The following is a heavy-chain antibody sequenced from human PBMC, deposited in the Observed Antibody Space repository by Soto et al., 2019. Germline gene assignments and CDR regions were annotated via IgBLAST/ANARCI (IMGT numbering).Heavy chain of an antibody. D-gene: IGHD5-12*01. J-gene: IGHJ4*02. V-gene: IGHV3-23*01. CDR3: AKDAVYNDGLWLVAN. CDR1: GFSFSRYA. Sequence: EVQLLESGGGLVQPGGSLRLSCAASGFSFSRYAMMWVRQAPGKGQEWDAGMTGSGGDIRYADSVKGRFTISKDNSKNTLYLQMNSLRAEDTAIYYCAKDAVYNDGLWLVANWGQGTLVTVSS. CDR2: MTGSGGDI.